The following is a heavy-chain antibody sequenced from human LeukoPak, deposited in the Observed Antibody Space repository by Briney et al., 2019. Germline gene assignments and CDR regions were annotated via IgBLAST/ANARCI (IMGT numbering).Heavy chain of an antibody. CDR2: IYPGDSDT. CDR1: GYSFTSYW. Sequence: GESLKISCKGSGYSFTSYWICWVRQMPGKGLEGMGIIYPGDSDTRYSPSFQGQVTISADTSISTAYLQWSSLKASDTAMYYCARLPSIAAHAKGYWYFDLWGRGTLVTVSS. V-gene: IGHV5-51*01. J-gene: IGHJ2*01. CDR3: ARLPSIAAHAKGYWYFDL. D-gene: IGHD6-6*01.